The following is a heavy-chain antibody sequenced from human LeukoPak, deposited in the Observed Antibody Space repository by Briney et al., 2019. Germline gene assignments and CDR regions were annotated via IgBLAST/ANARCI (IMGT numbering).Heavy chain of an antibody. Sequence: ASVKVSCKASGYTFTGYYMHWVRQAPGQGLGWMGWINPNSGGTNYAQKFQGRVTMTRDTSISTAYMELSRLRSDDTAVYYCARHRGYLGWQQLDYWGQGTLVTVSS. V-gene: IGHV1-2*02. D-gene: IGHD6-13*01. J-gene: IGHJ4*02. CDR3: ARHRGYLGWQQLDY. CDR1: GYTFTGYY. CDR2: INPNSGGT.